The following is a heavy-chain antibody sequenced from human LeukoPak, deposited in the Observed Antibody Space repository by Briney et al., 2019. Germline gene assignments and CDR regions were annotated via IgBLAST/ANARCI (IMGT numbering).Heavy chain of an antibody. Sequence: GRSLRLSCAASGFTFSSYGMHWVRQAPGKGLEWVAVISYDGSNKYYADSVKGRFTISRDNSKNTLYLQMNSLRAEDTAVYYCAKDLDYSSGWYSDYYGMDVWGQGTTVTVPS. CDR1: GFTFSSYG. D-gene: IGHD6-19*01. J-gene: IGHJ6*02. V-gene: IGHV3-30*18. CDR3: AKDLDYSSGWYSDYYGMDV. CDR2: ISYDGSNK.